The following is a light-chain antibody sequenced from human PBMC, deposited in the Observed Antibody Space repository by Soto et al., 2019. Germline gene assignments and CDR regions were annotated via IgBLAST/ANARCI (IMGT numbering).Light chain of an antibody. CDR1: QSLLHSNGYNY. CDR3: MHHLQAPPT. V-gene: IGKV2-28*01. CDR2: LAS. J-gene: IGKJ1*01. Sequence: DTVMTQSPLSLPVTPGEPASISCKSSQSLLHSNGYNYVDWYLQKPGQSPQLLISLASNRASGVLDRVSGSGSGSDFTLKISRVEAADVGVYYCMHHLQAPPTFGQGTKVEIK.